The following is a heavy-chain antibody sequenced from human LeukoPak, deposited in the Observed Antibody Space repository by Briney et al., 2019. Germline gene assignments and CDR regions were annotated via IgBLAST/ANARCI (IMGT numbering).Heavy chain of an antibody. V-gene: IGHV4-59*08. CDR2: IYYSGNT. D-gene: IGHD6-13*01. CDR3: ARLARVAAAGSYSYHSLDV. CDR1: GGSMTSYY. Sequence: SETLSLTCTVSGGSMTSYYWSWIRQPPGKGLEWIGYIYYSGNTNYNPSLKSRFTISVDTSKNQFSLRLTSVPAADTAVYYCARLARVAAAGSYSYHSLDVWGQGTTVTVSS. J-gene: IGHJ6*02.